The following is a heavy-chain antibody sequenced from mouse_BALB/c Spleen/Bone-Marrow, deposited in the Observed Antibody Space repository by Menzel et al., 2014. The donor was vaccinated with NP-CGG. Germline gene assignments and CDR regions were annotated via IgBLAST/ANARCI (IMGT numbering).Heavy chain of an antibody. Sequence: EVQPVESGPGLVKPSQSLSLTCTVTGYSITSDYAWYWIRQFPGNKLEWMGYISYSGSTSYNPSLKSRISITRDTSKNQFFLQLNSVTTEDTATYYCARQRELGRCYRDYWGQGTTLTVSS. CDR2: ISYSGST. V-gene: IGHV3-2*02. CDR3: ARQRELGRCYRDY. J-gene: IGHJ2*01. CDR1: GYSITSDYA. D-gene: IGHD4-1*01.